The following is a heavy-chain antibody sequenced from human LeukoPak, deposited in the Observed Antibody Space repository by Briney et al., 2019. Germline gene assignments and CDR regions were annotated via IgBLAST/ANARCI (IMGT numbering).Heavy chain of an antibody. CDR1: GFTFSSYG. Sequence: QTGGSLRLSCAASGFTFSSYGVHWVRQAPGKGLEWVAFIRYDGSNKYYADSVKGRFTISRDNSKNTLYLQMNSLRAEDTAVYYCAKDHSGDLDYWGQGTLVTVSS. J-gene: IGHJ4*02. D-gene: IGHD3-3*01. CDR3: AKDHSGDLDY. V-gene: IGHV3-30*02. CDR2: IRYDGSNK.